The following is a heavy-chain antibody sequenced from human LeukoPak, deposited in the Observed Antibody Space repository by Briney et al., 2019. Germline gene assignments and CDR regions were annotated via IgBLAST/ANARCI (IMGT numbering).Heavy chain of an antibody. CDR3: TRQAYDLWSGGNDY. Sequence: GGSLKLSCAASGFTFSGSAMHWVRQASGKGLEWVGRIRSKANSYATAYAASVKGRFTISRDDSKNTAYLQMNSLKTEDTAVYYCTRQAYDLWSGGNDYWGQGTLVSVSS. D-gene: IGHD3-3*01. CDR1: GFTFSGSA. J-gene: IGHJ4*02. V-gene: IGHV3-73*01. CDR2: IRSKANSYAT.